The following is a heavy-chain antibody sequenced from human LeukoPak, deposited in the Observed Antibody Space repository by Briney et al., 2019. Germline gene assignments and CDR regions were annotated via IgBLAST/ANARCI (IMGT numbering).Heavy chain of an antibody. CDR1: GYTFSSYY. CDR3: ARVADVDTAMVDY. V-gene: IGHV1-46*01. CDR2: ISPSSGGST. Sequence: GASVKVSCKASGYTFSSYYIHWVRQAPGQGLEWMGIISPSSGGSTSYAQKFQGRVTMTRDTSTSTVYMELSSLRSEDTAVYYCARVADVDTAMVDYWGQGTLVTVSS. D-gene: IGHD5-18*01. J-gene: IGHJ4*02.